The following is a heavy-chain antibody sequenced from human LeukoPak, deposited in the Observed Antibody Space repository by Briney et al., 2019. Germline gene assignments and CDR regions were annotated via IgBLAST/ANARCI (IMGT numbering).Heavy chain of an antibody. CDR3: AKGVAIRYFDYLFDY. CDR1: GFTFNTYA. V-gene: IGHV3-23*01. CDR2: ISSTGDST. J-gene: IGHJ4*02. D-gene: IGHD3-9*01. Sequence: GGSLRLSCAASGFTFNTYAMSWVRQAPGKGLEWVSTISSTGDSTYYADSVKGRFTIPRDNSKNTLYLQMNSLRAEDTAVYYCAKGVAIRYFDYLFDYWDQRTLVTVSS.